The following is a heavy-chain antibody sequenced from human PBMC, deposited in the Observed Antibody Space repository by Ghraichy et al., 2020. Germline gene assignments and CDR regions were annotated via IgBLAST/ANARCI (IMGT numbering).Heavy chain of an antibody. J-gene: IGHJ6*02. D-gene: IGHD3-3*01. Sequence: LSLTCAASGLSVNDAWMSWVRQAPGKGLEWLGRLKGNNEGGSTAYAAPSNRRLLISRDESQNPLYLQMNSLKAEDTAVYYCTKDDLKTRPGTTIAGVVIRGDFSYYYGMHVGGRGTTVTVAS. CDR3: TKDDLKTRPGTTIAGVVIRGDFSYYYGMHV. CDR1: GLSVNDAW. CDR2: LKGNNEGGST. V-gene: IGHV3-15*01.